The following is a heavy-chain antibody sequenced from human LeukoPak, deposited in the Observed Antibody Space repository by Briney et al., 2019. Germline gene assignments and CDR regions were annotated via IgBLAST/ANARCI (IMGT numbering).Heavy chain of an antibody. CDR2: IYSSGYT. V-gene: IGHV4-61*02. CDR1: GASVATGDYY. CDR3: ARHRRGREWLAERHDAFDI. J-gene: IGHJ3*02. Sequence: PSETLSLTCTVSGASVATGDYYWTWIRQPAGKTLEWIGRIYSSGYTVYSPSLKSRVTISVDTSKNQFSLKLSSVTAADTAVYYCARHRRGREWLAERHDAFDIWGQGTMVTVSS. D-gene: IGHD6-19*01.